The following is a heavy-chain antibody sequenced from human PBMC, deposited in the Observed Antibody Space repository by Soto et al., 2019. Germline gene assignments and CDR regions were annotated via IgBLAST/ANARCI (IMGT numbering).Heavy chain of an antibody. Sequence: QVLLVQSGAEVKKPGSSVKVSCKASGGTFSSYGISWVRQTPGRGLEWMGGIIPLFGTTNYAQKFRGRVTVSADESTRTVYMELRSVSFEDTAVYCCARAHRISWDNWFDPWGKGTLLTVSS. CDR1: GGTFSSYG. V-gene: IGHV1-69*19. CDR3: ARAHRISWDNWFDP. D-gene: IGHD2-15*01. J-gene: IGHJ5*02. CDR2: IIPLFGTT.